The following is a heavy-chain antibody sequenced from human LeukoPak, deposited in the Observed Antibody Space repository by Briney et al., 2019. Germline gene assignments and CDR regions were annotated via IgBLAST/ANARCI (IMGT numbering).Heavy chain of an antibody. D-gene: IGHD4-17*01. CDR1: GFTFDDYA. CDR2: ISWNSGSI. CDR3: AKEYYGDYGSPFDY. J-gene: IGHJ4*02. V-gene: IGHV3-9*01. Sequence: GGSLRLSCAASGFTFDDYAMHWVRQAPGKGLEWVSGISWNSGSIGYADSVKGRFTISRDNAKNSLYLQMNSLRAEDTALYYCAKEYYGDYGSPFDYWGQGTLVTVSS.